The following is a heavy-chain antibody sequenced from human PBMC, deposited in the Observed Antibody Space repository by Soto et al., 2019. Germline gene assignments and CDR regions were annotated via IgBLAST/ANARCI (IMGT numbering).Heavy chain of an antibody. J-gene: IGHJ5*02. D-gene: IGHD3-3*01. CDR1: GGSVSSGSYY. Sequence: PSETLSLTCTVSGGSVSSGSYYWSWIRQPPGKGLEWIGYIYYSGSTNYNPSLKSRVTISVDTSKNQFSLKLSSVTAADTAVYYCAKTRRRGYSYNWFDPWGQGTLVTVSS. CDR3: AKTRRRGYSYNWFDP. CDR2: IYYSGST. V-gene: IGHV4-61*01.